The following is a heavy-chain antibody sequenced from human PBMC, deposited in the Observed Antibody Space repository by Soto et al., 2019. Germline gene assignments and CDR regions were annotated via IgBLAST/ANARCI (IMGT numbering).Heavy chain of an antibody. D-gene: IGHD6-13*01. CDR3: ARARGYSSSWRGYYYGMDV. V-gene: IGHV1-69*12. J-gene: IGHJ6*02. CDR1: GGTFSSYA. CDR2: IIPIFGTA. Sequence: QVQLVQSGAEVKKPGSSVKVSCKASGGTFSSYAISWVRQAPGQGLEWMGGIIPIFGTANYAQKFQGRVTITADESTSTAYMELSSLRSEDTAVYYWARARGYSSSWRGYYYGMDVWGQGTTVTVSS.